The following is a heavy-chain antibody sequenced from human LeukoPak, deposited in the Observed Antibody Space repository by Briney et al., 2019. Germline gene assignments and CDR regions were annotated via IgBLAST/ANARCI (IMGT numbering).Heavy chain of an antibody. CDR2: ISGTSTYI. D-gene: IGHD4-17*01. J-gene: IGHJ6*02. CDR3: AREVFSGDSSPQYYYYGMDV. Sequence: GGSLRLTCAASGFTFNIYTINWVRQAPGKGLEWVSSISGTSTYIYYADSMKGRVTISRDYSKNSLYLQMDSLRAEDPAVYYCAREVFSGDSSPQYYYYGMDVWGQGTTVTVSS. CDR1: GFTFNIYT. V-gene: IGHV3-21*06.